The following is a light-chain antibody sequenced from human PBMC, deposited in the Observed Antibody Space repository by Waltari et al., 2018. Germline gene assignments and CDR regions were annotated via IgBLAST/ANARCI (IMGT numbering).Light chain of an antibody. CDR1: QSINTY. V-gene: IGKV1-39*01. CDR2: IAS. Sequence: DIQMTQSPSSLSASVGDRVTITCRASQSINTYLNWYQQKPGRAPKVLIYIASNLQTGVPSRFSGSGSGTVFTHTISSLQPEDFATYYCQQTYTTPPTFGQGTKLEIK. CDR3: QQTYTTPPT. J-gene: IGKJ2*01.